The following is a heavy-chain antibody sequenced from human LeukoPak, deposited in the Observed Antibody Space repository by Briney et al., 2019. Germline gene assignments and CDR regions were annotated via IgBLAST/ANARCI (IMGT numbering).Heavy chain of an antibody. CDR3: ARGQSSDGYGSGPDFDY. D-gene: IGHD3-10*01. CDR2: MNPNSGNT. V-gene: IGHV1-8*01. CDR1: GYTFASYD. Sequence: ASVKVSCKASGYTFASYDINWVRQATGQGLEWMGWMNPNSGNTGYAQKFQGRLTMTRNTSISTAYMELSSLRSEDTAVYYCARGQSSDGYGSGPDFDYWGQGTLVTVSS. J-gene: IGHJ4*02.